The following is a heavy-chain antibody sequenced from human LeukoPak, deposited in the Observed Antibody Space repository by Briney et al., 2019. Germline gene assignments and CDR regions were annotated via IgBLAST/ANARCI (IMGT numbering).Heavy chain of an antibody. CDR2: TYYSGST. D-gene: IGHD5-18*01. CDR1: GGSISSYY. CDR3: ARDGGQRGYSYGYALDFDY. Sequence: SETLSLTCTVSGGSISSYYWSWIRQPPGKGLGWIGYTYYSGSTNYNPSLKSRVTISVDMSKNQFSLKLSSVTAADTAVYYCARDGGQRGYSYGYALDFDYWGQGTLVTVSS. V-gene: IGHV4-59*01. J-gene: IGHJ4*02.